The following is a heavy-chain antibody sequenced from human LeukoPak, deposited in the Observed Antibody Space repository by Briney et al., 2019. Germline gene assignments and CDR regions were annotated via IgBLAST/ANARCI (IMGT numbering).Heavy chain of an antibody. D-gene: IGHD5-18*01. V-gene: IGHV3-30-3*01. CDR2: ISYDGSNK. CDR1: GFTFSSYD. CDR3: ARAGVEYSYGNWFDP. J-gene: IGHJ5*02. Sequence: PGGSLRLSCAASGFTFSSYDMHWVRQAPGKGLEWVAVISYDGSNKYYADSVKGRFTISRDNSKNTLYLQMNSLRAEDTAVYYCARAGVEYSYGNWFDPWGQGTLVTVSS.